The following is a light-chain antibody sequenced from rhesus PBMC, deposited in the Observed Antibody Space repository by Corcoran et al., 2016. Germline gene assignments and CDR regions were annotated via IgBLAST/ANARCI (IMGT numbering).Light chain of an antibody. CDR3: RRHNSYPPT. V-gene: IGKV1S14*01. CDR1: QGISNY. Sequence: DIQMTQSPSSLSASVGDTVTITCRASQGISNYLAWYQQKPGKAPKPLIYYASHLESGVPSRFSGRGSRTDFTLTISSLQPEHFATYSCRRHNSYPPTFGQGTKVEI. J-gene: IGKJ1*01. CDR2: YAS.